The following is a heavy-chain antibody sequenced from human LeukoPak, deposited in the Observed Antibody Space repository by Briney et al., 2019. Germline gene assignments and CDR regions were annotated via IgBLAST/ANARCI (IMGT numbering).Heavy chain of an antibody. V-gene: IGHV1-2*02. CDR1: GYTFTGYY. J-gene: IGHJ4*02. D-gene: IGHD3-10*01. Sequence: ASVKVSCKASGYTFTGYYMHWVRQAPGQGLEWMGWINPNSGGTNYAQKFQGRVTMTRDTSISTAYMERSRLRSDDAAVYYCARENGSGSMDWGQGTLVTVYS. CDR3: ARENGSGSMD. CDR2: INPNSGGT.